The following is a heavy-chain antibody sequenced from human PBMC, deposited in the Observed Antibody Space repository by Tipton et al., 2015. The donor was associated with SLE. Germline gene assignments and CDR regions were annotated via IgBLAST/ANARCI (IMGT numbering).Heavy chain of an antibody. V-gene: IGHV1-69*13. CDR2: IIPIFGTA. Sequence: QSGPEVKKPGASVKVSCKASGYTFTSYAISWVRQAPGQGLEWMGGIIPIFGTANYAQKFQGRVTITADESTSTAYMELSSLRSEDTAVYYCASSGYSYGYHYFDYWGQGTLVTVSS. CDR1: GYTFTSYA. D-gene: IGHD5-18*01. CDR3: ASSGYSYGYHYFDY. J-gene: IGHJ4*02.